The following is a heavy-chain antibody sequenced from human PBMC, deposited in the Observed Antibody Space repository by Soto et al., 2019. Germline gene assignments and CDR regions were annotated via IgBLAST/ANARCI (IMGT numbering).Heavy chain of an antibody. V-gene: IGHV3-11*01. D-gene: IGHD3-3*01. CDR3: ARGYYDFLSGYYISPYGMDV. CDR2: ISSRGSSI. Sequence: PGGSLRLSCAVSGFTFSDYYMSWIRQAPGKGLEWVSYISSRGSSIYYADSVKGRFTISRDNAKNSLYLQMNGLRAEDTAVYYCARGYYDFLSGYYISPYGMDVWRQGTTVTVSS. CDR1: GFTFSDYY. J-gene: IGHJ6*02.